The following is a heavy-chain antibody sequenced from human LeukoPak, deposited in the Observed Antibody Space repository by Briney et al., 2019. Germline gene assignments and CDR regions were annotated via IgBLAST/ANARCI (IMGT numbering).Heavy chain of an antibody. D-gene: IGHD1-26*01. CDR1: GFTFSTYW. V-gene: IGHV3-74*01. CDR3: ASGRYYLDS. CDR2: MNSDGRRT. J-gene: IGHJ4*02. Sequence: GGSLRLSCAASGFTFSTYWMHWVRQAPGKGLVWVSRMNSDGRRTRDADSVKGRFTTSTANAKNTLYLKMNSLRAEDTPVYYCASGRYYLDSWGPGTPVTLSS.